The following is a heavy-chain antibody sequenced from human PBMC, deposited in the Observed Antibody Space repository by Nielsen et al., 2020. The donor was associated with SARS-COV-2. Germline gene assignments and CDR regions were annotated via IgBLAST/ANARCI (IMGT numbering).Heavy chain of an antibody. J-gene: IGHJ4*02. CDR3: ARGYNNDWYVGDY. D-gene: IGHD3-9*01. Sequence: SETLSLTCTVSGGSIITGSHYWNWIRQHPGKGLEWIGYIHYSGSSYYTPSLKSRVTMSVDTSNNQFSLKLSSVTAADTAVYYCARGYNNDWYVGDYWGQGILVTVSS. CDR1: GGSIITGSHY. CDR2: IHYSGSS. V-gene: IGHV4-31*03.